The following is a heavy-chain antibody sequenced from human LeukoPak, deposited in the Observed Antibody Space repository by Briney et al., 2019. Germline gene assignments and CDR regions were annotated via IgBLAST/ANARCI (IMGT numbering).Heavy chain of an antibody. J-gene: IGHJ4*02. V-gene: IGHV3-30-3*01. Sequence: HPGGSLRLSCAASGFTFSSYAMHWVRQAPGKGLEWVAVISYDGSNKYYADSVKGRFTISRDNSKNTLYLQMNSLRAEDTAVYYCARSRGYCSGGSCFDFDYWGQGTLVTVSS. D-gene: IGHD2-15*01. CDR1: GFTFSSYA. CDR2: ISYDGSNK. CDR3: ARSRGYCSGGSCFDFDY.